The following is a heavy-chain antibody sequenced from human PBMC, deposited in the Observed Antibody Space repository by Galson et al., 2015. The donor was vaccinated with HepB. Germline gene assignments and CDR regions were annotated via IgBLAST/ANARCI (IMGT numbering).Heavy chain of an antibody. J-gene: IGHJ6*02. CDR3: AKDLSPGIGRALYYYHGMDV. CDR2: ISWNSGSI. Sequence: SLRLSCAASGFTFDDYAMHWVRQAPGKALEWVSGISWNSGSIAYADSMKGRCTISRDNAKKSLYLQMKNLRPDDTALYFCAKDLSPGIGRALYYYHGMDVWGQGTTVTVSS. D-gene: IGHD6-13*01. V-gene: IGHV3-9*01. CDR1: GFTFDDYA.